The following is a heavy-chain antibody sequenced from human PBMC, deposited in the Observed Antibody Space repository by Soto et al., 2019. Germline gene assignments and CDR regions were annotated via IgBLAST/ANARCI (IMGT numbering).Heavy chain of an antibody. J-gene: IGHJ4*02. D-gene: IGHD2-15*01. Sequence: SETLSLTCAVSGDSISSVNWWSWVRQSPGQGLEWIGDIYHTGITNYNPSLQSRVTISVDKSKNEFSLNLTSVTAADTAVYYCARGIALNLVVHSDASDKYYLDSWGQGTLVTVS. CDR1: GDSISSVNW. V-gene: IGHV4-4*02. CDR3: ARGIALNLVVHSDASDKYYLDS. CDR2: IYHTGIT.